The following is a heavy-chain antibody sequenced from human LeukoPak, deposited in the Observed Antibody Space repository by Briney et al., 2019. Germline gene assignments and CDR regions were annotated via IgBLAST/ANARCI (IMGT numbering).Heavy chain of an antibody. CDR3: AKAGSGWYLDAFDI. CDR2: ISCSGGST. V-gene: IGHV3-23*01. J-gene: IGHJ3*02. CDR1: GVTFSSYV. D-gene: IGHD6-19*01. Sequence: GGSLRLSCAASGVTFSSYVMSWVRQAPGKGLEWVSAISCSGGSTYYADSVKGRFTISRDNSKKTLYLQMNRLRDEDTAVYYCAKAGSGWYLDAFDIWGQGTMVTVSS.